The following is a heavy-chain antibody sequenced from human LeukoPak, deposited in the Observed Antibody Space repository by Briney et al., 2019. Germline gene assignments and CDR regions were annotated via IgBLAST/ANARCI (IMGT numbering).Heavy chain of an antibody. V-gene: IGHV4-31*03. CDR2: IHYSGST. J-gene: IGHJ4*02. D-gene: IGHD5-18*01. Sequence: SETLSLTCIVSGVSIRSGGYYWSWIRQHPGKGLEWIGYIHYSGSTYYNPSLKSRITISVDTSKNQFSLKLCSVTAADTAVYYCAKYRRGYTAMGPHDYWGQGTLVTVSS. CDR1: GVSIRSGGYY. CDR3: AKYRRGYTAMGPHDY.